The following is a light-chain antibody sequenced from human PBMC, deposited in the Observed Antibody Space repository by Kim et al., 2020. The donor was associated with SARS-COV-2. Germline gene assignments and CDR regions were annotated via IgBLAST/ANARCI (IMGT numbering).Light chain of an antibody. V-gene: IGLV1-36*01. CDR2: FDD. CDR3: ATWDDSLNGVV. Sequence: QSVLTQPPSVSEAPRQRVTISCSGSTSNIGNNPVNWYQHLPGKAPELLIYFDDLRPSGVSDRFSGSKSGTSASLSISGLQSEDEADYYCATWDDSLNGVVFGGGTQLTVL. CDR1: TSNIGNNP. J-gene: IGLJ2*01.